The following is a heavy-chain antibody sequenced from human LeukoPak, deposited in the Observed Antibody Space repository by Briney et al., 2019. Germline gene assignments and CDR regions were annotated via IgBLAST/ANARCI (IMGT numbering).Heavy chain of an antibody. CDR2: VSGNGGST. V-gene: IGHV3-23*01. J-gene: IGHJ6*02. Sequence: GGSLRLSCAASGFTFSSYAMSWVRQAPGKGLEWVSAVSGNGGSTYYADSVKGRFTISRDNSKNTLYLQMNSLRAEDTAVYYCAKGESPYYYGMDVWGQGTTVTVPS. CDR1: GFTFSSYA. CDR3: AKGESPYYYGMDV.